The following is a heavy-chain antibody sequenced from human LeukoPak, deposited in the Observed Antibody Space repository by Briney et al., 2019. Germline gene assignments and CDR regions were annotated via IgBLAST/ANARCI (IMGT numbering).Heavy chain of an antibody. Sequence: SETLSLTCTVSGGSISSGSYDWSCIRQPAGKGLECIGRIYTSGSTNYNPSLKSRVTISVDTSKNQFSLKLSSVTAADTAVYYCASSKIYDILTGYPYIHPGSFDYWGQGTLVTVSS. D-gene: IGHD3-9*01. V-gene: IGHV4-61*02. J-gene: IGHJ4*02. CDR3: ASSKIYDILTGYPYIHPGSFDY. CDR2: IYTSGST. CDR1: GGSISSGSYD.